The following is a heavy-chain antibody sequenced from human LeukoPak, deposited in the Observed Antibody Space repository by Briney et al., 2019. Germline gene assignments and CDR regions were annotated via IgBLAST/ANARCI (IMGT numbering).Heavy chain of an antibody. V-gene: IGHV3-20*04. CDR2: ITWNGGST. Sequence: PGGSLRLSCAACGFSFDDYDMSWVRQTPGKGLEWVSRITWNGGSTAYADSVKGRFTISRDNAKNSLYLQMHRLRAADTALYYCARDRSTPPLSDYWGPGTLVTVSS. J-gene: IGHJ4*02. CDR3: ARDRSTPPLSDY. CDR1: GFSFDDYD.